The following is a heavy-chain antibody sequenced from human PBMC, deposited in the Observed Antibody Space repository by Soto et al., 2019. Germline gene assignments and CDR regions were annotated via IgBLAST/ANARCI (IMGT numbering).Heavy chain of an antibody. CDR1: GFTVSSNY. Sequence: GGSLRLSCAAPGFTVSSNYMSWARQAPGKGLEWVSVIYASGNTYYADSVKGRFTISRDNSENTLYLQMNSLRVEDTAVYYCARAYAARYSSGWYGLIDYGMDVWGQGTTVTVS. CDR3: ARAYAARYSSGWYGLIDYGMDV. J-gene: IGHJ6*02. CDR2: IYASGNT. V-gene: IGHV3-53*01. D-gene: IGHD6-19*01.